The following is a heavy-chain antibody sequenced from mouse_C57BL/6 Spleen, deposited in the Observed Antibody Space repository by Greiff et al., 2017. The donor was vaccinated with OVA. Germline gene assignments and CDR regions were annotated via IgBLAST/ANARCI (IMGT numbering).Heavy chain of an antibody. CDR1: GYTFTDYE. Sequence: VQLQESGAELVRPGASVTLSCKASGYTFTDYEMHWVKQTPVHGLEWIGAIDPETGGTAYNQKFKGKAILTADKSSSTAYMELRSLTSEDSAVYYCTRDGNHDYWGQGTTLTVSS. V-gene: IGHV1-15*01. D-gene: IGHD2-1*01. CDR2: IDPETGGT. CDR3: TRDGNHDY. J-gene: IGHJ2*01.